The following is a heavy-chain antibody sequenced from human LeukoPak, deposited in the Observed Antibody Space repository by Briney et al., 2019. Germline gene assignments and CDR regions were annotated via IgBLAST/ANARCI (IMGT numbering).Heavy chain of an antibody. Sequence: ASVKVSCKASGYTFTSYGISWVRQAPGQGLEWMGWISAYNGNTNYAQKLQGRVTMTTDTSTSTAYMELSSLRSEDTAVYYCARESIAVASYYYYYMDVWGKGTTVTVSS. J-gene: IGHJ6*03. CDR2: ISAYNGNT. D-gene: IGHD6-19*01. V-gene: IGHV1-18*01. CDR1: GYTFTSYG. CDR3: ARESIAVASYYYYYMDV.